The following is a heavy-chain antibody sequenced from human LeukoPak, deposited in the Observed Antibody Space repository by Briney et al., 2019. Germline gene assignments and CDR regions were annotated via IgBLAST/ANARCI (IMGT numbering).Heavy chain of an antibody. V-gene: IGHV3-33*01. CDR1: GFTFSSYG. Sequence: GGSLRLSCAASGFTFSSYGMHWVRQAPGKGLEWVAVIWYDGSNKYYADSVKGRFTISRDNSKNTLYLQMNSLRAEDTAVYYCARGDRECLVIGAFLDYWGQGTLVTVSS. CDR2: IWYDGSNK. CDR3: ARGDRECLVIGAFLDY. D-gene: IGHD6-6*01. J-gene: IGHJ4*02.